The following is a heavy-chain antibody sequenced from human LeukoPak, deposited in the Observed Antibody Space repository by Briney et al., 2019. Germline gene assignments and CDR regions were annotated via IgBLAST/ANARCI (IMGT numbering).Heavy chain of an antibody. V-gene: IGHV1-18*01. CDR3: ARGRDGDYAAY. Sequence: GASVKVSCKASGYTFTTYGISWVRQAAGQGLEWMGWISGYNGNTNYAQNLQGRVTMTTDTSTSTAYMELRSLRSDDTAVYYCARGRDGDYAAYWGQGTLVTVSS. D-gene: IGHD4-17*01. CDR1: GYTFTTYG. CDR2: ISGYNGNT. J-gene: IGHJ4*02.